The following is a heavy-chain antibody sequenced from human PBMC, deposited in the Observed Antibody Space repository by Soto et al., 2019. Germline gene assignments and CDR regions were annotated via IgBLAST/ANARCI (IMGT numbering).Heavy chain of an antibody. Sequence: EVQLVESGGGLVKPGGSLRLSCAASGFTFSSYSMNCVRQAPGKGLEWVSSISSSSSYIYYADSVKGRFTISRDNAKNSLYPQTNSLTAEDTAVYYCAMAYGDYEDYYFDYWGQGALVTVSS. J-gene: IGHJ4*02. CDR1: GFTFSSYS. V-gene: IGHV3-21*01. CDR2: ISSSSSYI. CDR3: AMAYGDYEDYYFDY. D-gene: IGHD4-17*01.